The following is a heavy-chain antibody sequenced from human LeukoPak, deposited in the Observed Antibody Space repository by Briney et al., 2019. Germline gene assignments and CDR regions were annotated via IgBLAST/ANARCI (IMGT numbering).Heavy chain of an antibody. CDR1: GFTFSSYA. CDR3: ARVLVDYYHYGMAV. J-gene: IGHJ6*02. CDR2: ISYDGSNK. V-gene: IGHV3-30-3*01. Sequence: PGGSLRLSCAASGFTFSSYAMHWVRQAPGKGLEWVAVISYDGSNKYYADSVKGRFTISRDNSKNTLYLQMNSLRAEDTAVYYCARVLVDYYHYGMAVWGQGTTVTVSS. D-gene: IGHD1-26*01.